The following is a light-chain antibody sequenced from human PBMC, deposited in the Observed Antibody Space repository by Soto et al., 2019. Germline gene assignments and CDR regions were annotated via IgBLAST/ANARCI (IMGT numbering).Light chain of an antibody. J-gene: IGLJ2*01. Sequence: QSVLTQPPSVSGAPGQRVTISCTGSSSNIGAGYHVQWYQQLPGTAPKFLIYGDSNRPSGVPERFSGSKSGTSASLAITGLQADDEADYYCQSYDSSLSCVVFGGGTKLTVL. CDR3: QSYDSSLSCVV. CDR1: SSNIGAGYH. CDR2: GDS. V-gene: IGLV1-40*01.